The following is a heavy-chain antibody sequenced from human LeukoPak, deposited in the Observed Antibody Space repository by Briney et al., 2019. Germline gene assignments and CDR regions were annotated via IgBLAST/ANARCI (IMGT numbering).Heavy chain of an antibody. CDR2: ISYDGSNK. CDR3: ARASRVVVTATPFDY. D-gene: IGHD2-21*02. V-gene: IGHV3-30-3*01. Sequence: PGRSLRLSCAASGFTFSSYAMHCVRQAPGKGLEWVAVISYDGSNKYYADSVKGRFTISRDNSKNTLYLQMNSLRAEDTAVYYCARASRVVVTATPFDYWGQGTLVTVSS. CDR1: GFTFSSYA. J-gene: IGHJ4*02.